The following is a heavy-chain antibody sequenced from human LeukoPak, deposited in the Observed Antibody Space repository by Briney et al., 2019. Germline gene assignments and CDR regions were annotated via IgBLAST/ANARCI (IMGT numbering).Heavy chain of an antibody. Sequence: GGSLRLSCAASGFTFDDYAMHWVRQAPGKGLEWVSGISWNSGSIGYADSVKGRFTISRDNAKNSLYLQMNSLRAEDTALYYCATGYGSGSYGESYWGQGTLVTVSS. CDR2: ISWNSGSI. J-gene: IGHJ4*02. CDR1: GFTFDDYA. D-gene: IGHD3-10*01. V-gene: IGHV3-9*01. CDR3: ATGYGSGSYGESY.